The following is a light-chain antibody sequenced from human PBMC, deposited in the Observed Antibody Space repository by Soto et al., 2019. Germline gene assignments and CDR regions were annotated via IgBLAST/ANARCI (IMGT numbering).Light chain of an antibody. CDR2: QNN. CDR1: SSNIGSNY. V-gene: IGLV1-47*01. J-gene: IGLJ2*01. CDR3: AAWDDSLSGVV. Sequence: QSVLTQPPSASGTPGQRVTISCSGSSSNIGSNYVYWYQQLPGTAPKLLIYQNNQRPSGVPYRFSGSKSRTSASLAISGLLSEDEADYYCAAWDDSLSGVVFGGWTKLTVL.